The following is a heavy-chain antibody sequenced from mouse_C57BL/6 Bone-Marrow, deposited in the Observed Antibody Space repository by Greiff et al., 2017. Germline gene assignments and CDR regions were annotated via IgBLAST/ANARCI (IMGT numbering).Heavy chain of an antibody. D-gene: IGHD2-4*01. J-gene: IGHJ2*01. Sequence: EVQLQQSGPELVKPGASVKIPCKASGYTFTDYNMDWVKPSHGQSLEWIGDINPNNGGTIYNQTFKGKATLTVDKSSSTAYMELRSLTSEDTAVYYCARVDIDYDYDFDDWGKGTTLTVSS. V-gene: IGHV1-18*01. CDR3: ARVDIDYDYDFDD. CDR2: INPNNGGT. CDR1: GYTFTDYN.